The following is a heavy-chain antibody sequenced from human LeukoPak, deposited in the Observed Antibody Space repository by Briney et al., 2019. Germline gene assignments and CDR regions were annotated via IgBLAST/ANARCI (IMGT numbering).Heavy chain of an antibody. CDR3: ARGIAADFYFDY. J-gene: IGHJ4*02. CDR1: GGSISSGDYY. V-gene: IGHV4-30-4*01. D-gene: IGHD6-6*01. CDR2: IYYSGST. Sequence: SETLSLTCTVSGGSISSGDYYWSWIRQPPGKGLEWIGYIYYSGSTYYNPSLKSRVTISVDTSKNQFSLKLSSVTAADTAVYYCARGIAADFYFDYWGQGTLVTVPS.